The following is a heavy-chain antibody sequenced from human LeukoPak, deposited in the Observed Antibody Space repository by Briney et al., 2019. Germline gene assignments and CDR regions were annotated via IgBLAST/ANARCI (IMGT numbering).Heavy chain of an antibody. CDR3: AKDLLAVTAPKEYFDF. J-gene: IGHJ4*02. V-gene: IGHV3-30*18. Sequence: RGSLRLSCTVSGFIFSSSGIHWVRQAPGKGLVWVAGLSYDGCEKYYAESVKGRFTISRDNSKTTVYLQMNSLEIEDTAVYYCAKDLLAVTAPKEYFDFWGQGTLVTGSS. CDR1: GFIFSSSG. D-gene: IGHD2-21*02. CDR2: LSYDGCEK.